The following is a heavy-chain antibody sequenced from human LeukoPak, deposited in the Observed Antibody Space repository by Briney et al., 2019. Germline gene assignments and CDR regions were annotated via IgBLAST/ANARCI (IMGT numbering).Heavy chain of an antibody. D-gene: IGHD3-3*01. J-gene: IGHJ6*02. CDR3: ARDTRYYDFWSGYSSYYYYGMDV. CDR1: GGSISSYY. V-gene: IGHV4-59*01. CDR2: IYYSGST. Sequence: SETLSLTCTVSGGSISSYYWSWIRQPPGKGLEWIGYIYYSGSTNYNPSLKSRVTISVDTSKNQFSLKLSSVTAADTAVYYCARDTRYYDFWSGYSSYYYYGMDVWGQGTTVTVSS.